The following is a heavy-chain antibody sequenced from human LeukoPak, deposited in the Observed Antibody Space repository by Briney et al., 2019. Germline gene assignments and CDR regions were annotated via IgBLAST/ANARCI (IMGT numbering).Heavy chain of an antibody. CDR3: ARDRMAVAGTDAFDI. CDR1: GFTFSSYW. CDR2: IKQDGSEK. J-gene: IGHJ3*02. V-gene: IGHV3-7*01. D-gene: IGHD6-19*01. Sequence: GGSLRLSCAASGFTFSSYWMSWVRQAPGKGLEWVANIKQDGSEKYYVDSVKGRFTISRDNAKNSLYLQMNSLRAEDTAVYCCARDRMAVAGTDAFDIWGQGTMVTISS.